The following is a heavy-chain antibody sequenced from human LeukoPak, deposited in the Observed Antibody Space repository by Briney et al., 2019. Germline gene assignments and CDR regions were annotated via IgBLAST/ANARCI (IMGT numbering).Heavy chain of an antibody. V-gene: IGHV4-34*01. CDR3: ARGVGALFQH. CDR2: INHSGST. D-gene: IGHD1-26*01. J-gene: IGHJ1*01. Sequence: SETLSLTCAVYGGAFSGYFWTWIRQPPGKGLEWIGEINHSGSTNCNPSLKSRVTISVDTSKNQFSLKLSSVTAADTAVYYCARGVGALFQHWGQGTLVTVSS. CDR1: GGAFSGYF.